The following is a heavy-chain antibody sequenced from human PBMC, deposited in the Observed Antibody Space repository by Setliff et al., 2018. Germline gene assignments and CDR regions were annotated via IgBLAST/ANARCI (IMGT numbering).Heavy chain of an antibody. J-gene: IGHJ4*02. CDR2: IYYSGST. D-gene: IGHD3-16*01. V-gene: IGHV4-38-2*02. CDR1: GYSISSGYY. CDR3: ARDLRNRGGHYFDY. Sequence: SETLSLTCTVSGYSISSGYYWGWIRQPPGKGLEWIGYIYYSGSTNYNPSLKSRVTISVDTSKNQFSLKLSSVTAADTAVYYCARDLRNRGGHYFDYWGQGTPVTVSS.